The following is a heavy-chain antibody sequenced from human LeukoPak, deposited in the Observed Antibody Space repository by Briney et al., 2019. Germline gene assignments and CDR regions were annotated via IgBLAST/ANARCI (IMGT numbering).Heavy chain of an antibody. Sequence: TGGSLRLSCAASGFKFGNSWVHWVRQAPGKGLVWVSLINSDGSTATYADSVKGRFTISRDNAKNSLYLQMNSLTIEETALYHCAKGASHGIHYWFDPWGQGTLVTVST. CDR2: INSDGSTA. CDR1: GFKFGNSW. D-gene: IGHD1-14*01. CDR3: AKGASHGIHYWFDP. J-gene: IGHJ5*01. V-gene: IGHV3-74*01.